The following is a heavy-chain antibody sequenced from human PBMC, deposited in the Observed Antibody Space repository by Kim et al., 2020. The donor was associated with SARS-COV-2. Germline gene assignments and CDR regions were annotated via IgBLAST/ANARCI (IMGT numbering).Heavy chain of an antibody. V-gene: IGHV3-11*01. D-gene: IGHD2-2*01. J-gene: IGHJ6*02. CDR3: ARDTTSTYGMDV. Sequence: YYGDHVKGRLTTARDNAKNSLYLQMNCLRAEVTDVYYCARDTTSTYGMDVWGQGTTVTVAS.